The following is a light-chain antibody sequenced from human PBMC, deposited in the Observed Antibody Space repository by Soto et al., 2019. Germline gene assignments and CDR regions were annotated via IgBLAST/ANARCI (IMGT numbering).Light chain of an antibody. CDR1: QSVSSN. CDR2: GAS. J-gene: IGKJ5*01. Sequence: EIVMTQSPATLSVSPGERATLSCRASQSVSSNLAWYQQKPGQAPRLLIYGASTRATGIPARFSGSGSETDFSLTISSLEPEDFALYYCQQRSTWPTFGQGTRLEI. CDR3: QQRSTWPT. V-gene: IGKV3-15*01.